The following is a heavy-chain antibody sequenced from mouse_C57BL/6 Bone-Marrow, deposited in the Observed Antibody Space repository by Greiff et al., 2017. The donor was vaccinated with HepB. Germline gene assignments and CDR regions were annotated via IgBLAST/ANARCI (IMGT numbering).Heavy chain of an antibody. J-gene: IGHJ3*01. CDR3: TTCGEGAWFAY. CDR1: GFNIKDDY. V-gene: IGHV14-4*01. Sequence: EVQLQQSGAELVRPGASVKLSCTASGFNIKDDYMHWVKQRPEKGLEWIGWIDPENGDTEYASKFQGKATITADKSSNTAYLQLSSLTSEYTAVYYCTTCGEGAWFAYWGQGTLVTVSA. CDR2: IDPENGDT.